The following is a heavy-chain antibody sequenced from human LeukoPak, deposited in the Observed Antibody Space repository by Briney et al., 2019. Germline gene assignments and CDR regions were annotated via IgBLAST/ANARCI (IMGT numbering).Heavy chain of an antibody. CDR1: GDSVSSNSAA. J-gene: IGHJ4*02. CDR3: VRSGSESYDY. V-gene: IGHV6-1*01. D-gene: IGHD1-26*01. Sequence: RSQTLSLTCAISGDSVSSNSAARNWIRQSPSRGLEWLGRTYYRSRWYTDYGVSVKGRITINPDTSKNQFSLQLNSVTPEDTAVYYCVRSGSESYDYWGQGTLVTVSS. CDR2: TYYRSRWYT.